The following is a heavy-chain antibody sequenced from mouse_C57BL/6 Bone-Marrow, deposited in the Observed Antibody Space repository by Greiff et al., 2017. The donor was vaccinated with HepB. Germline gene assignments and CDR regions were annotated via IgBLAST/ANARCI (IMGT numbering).Heavy chain of an antibody. V-gene: IGHV1-81*01. CDR1: GYTFTSYG. CDR2: IYPRSGNT. CDR3: ARGYYGARFAY. Sequence: VMLQQSGAELARPGASVKLSCKASGYTFTSYGISWVKQRTGQGLEWIGEIYPRSGNTYYNEKFKGKATLTADKSSSTAYMELRSLTSEDSAVYFCARGYYGARFAYWGQGTLVTVSA. D-gene: IGHD1-1*01. J-gene: IGHJ3*01.